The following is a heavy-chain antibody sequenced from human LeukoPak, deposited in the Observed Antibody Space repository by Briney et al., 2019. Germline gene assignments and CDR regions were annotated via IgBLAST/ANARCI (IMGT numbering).Heavy chain of an antibody. CDR3: ARAYYYDVSLTPDY. V-gene: IGHV3-33*01. D-gene: IGHD3-22*01. J-gene: IGHJ4*02. Sequence: GGSLRLSCVASGFIFSTYGMHWVRQAPGKGLEGVAVIWYDGSNEYYADSVKGRFTISRDTSKNTLYLQMNSLRAEDTAVYYCARAYYYDVSLTPDYWGQGTLVTVSS. CDR2: IWYDGSNE. CDR1: GFIFSTYG.